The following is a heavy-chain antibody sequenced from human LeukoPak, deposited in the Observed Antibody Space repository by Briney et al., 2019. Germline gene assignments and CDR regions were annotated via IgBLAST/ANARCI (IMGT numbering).Heavy chain of an antibody. Sequence: PSGTLSLTCAVSGGSISSSNWWSWVRQPPGKGLEWIGEIYHSGSTNYNPSLKSRVTISVDTSKNQFSLKLSSVTAADTAVYYCARGGYCSSTSCYRLDYWGQGTLVTVSS. CDR2: IYHSGST. J-gene: IGHJ4*02. CDR3: ARGGYCSSTSCYRLDY. V-gene: IGHV4-4*02. CDR1: GGSISSSNW. D-gene: IGHD2-2*01.